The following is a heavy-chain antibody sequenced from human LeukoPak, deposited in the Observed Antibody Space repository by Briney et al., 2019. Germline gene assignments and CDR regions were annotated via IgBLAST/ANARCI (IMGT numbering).Heavy chain of an antibody. D-gene: IGHD4-17*01. Sequence: PGGSLRLYCAASGFTFSSYWMHWVRQAPGKGLVWVSRINSDGSSTSYADSVKGRFTISRDNAKNTLYLQMNSLRAEDTAVYYCARDAYGDYVVDYWGQGILVTVSS. CDR2: INSDGSST. CDR3: ARDAYGDYVVDY. CDR1: GFTFSSYW. V-gene: IGHV3-74*01. J-gene: IGHJ4*02.